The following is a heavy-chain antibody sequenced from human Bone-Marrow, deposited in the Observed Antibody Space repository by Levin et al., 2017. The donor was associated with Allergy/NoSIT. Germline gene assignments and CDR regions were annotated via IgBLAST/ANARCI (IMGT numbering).Heavy chain of an antibody. CDR3: ATNSVDFLSGYPNWFDP. D-gene: IGHD3-3*01. CDR1: GVSITTTNHY. V-gene: IGHV4-39*07. J-gene: IGHJ5*02. Sequence: KSSETLSLTCSVSGVSITTTNHYWAWIRQPPGKGLEWIGSLFYSGSTFYNPSLNSRVTMSLDTSNHQFSLKLSSVTAADTAIYYCATNSVDFLSGYPNWFDPWGQGTLVTVSS. CDR2: LFYSGST.